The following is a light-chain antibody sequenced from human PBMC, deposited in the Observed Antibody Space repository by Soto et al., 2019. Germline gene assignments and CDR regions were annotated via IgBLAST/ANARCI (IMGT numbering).Light chain of an antibody. Sequence: QSALTQPPSASGSPGQSVAISCTGTSSDVGAYNWVSWYLQHPGKAPQLLIYDVTTRPSGVSNRFSGSKSGNTASLTISGLTAEDEAKYYCSLYAGGDDVIFGGGTKVTVL. CDR1: SSDVGAYNW. V-gene: IGLV2-8*01. J-gene: IGLJ2*01. CDR3: SLYAGGDDVI. CDR2: DVT.